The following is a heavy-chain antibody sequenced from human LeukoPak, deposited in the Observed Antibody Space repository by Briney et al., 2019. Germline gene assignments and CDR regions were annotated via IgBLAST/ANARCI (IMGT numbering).Heavy chain of an antibody. Sequence: ESGPTLVKPTQTLTLTCTFSGFSLSTSGVGVGWIRQPPGKALEWLALIYWDDDKRYSPSLKSRLTITKDTSKNQVVLTMTNMDPVDTATYYCAHSYYYDNSGFYYVDYWGQGTLVTVSS. J-gene: IGHJ4*02. CDR1: GFSLSTSGVG. CDR3: AHSYYYDNSGFYYVDY. D-gene: IGHD3-22*01. V-gene: IGHV2-5*02. CDR2: IYWDDDK.